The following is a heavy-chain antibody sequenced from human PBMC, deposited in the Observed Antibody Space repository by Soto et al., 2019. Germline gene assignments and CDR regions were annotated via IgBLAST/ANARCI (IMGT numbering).Heavy chain of an antibody. CDR3: AKDQSGYYYDSSGSSFDY. CDR1: GFTFSSYA. V-gene: IGHV3-23*01. Sequence: EVQLLESGGGLVQPGGSLRLSCAASGFTFSSYAMSWVRQAPGKGLEWVSAISGSGGSTYYADSVKGRFTISRDNSKNTLYLQMNSLRAEDTAVYYCAKDQSGYYYDSSGSSFDYWGQGTLVTVSS. D-gene: IGHD3-22*01. J-gene: IGHJ4*02. CDR2: ISGSGGST.